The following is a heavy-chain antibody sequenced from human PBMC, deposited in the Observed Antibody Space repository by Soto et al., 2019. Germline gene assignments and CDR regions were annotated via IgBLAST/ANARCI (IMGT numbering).Heavy chain of an antibody. J-gene: IGHJ3*02. CDR2: TYYRSKWYN. Sequence: SQTLSLTCAISGDSVSSNSAAWNWIRQSPSRGLEWLGRTYYRSKWYNDYAVSVKSRITINPDTSKNQFSLQLNSVTPEDTAVYYCARTTTRITIFGVVIPDAFAIWGQGTMVTVSS. D-gene: IGHD3-3*01. CDR1: GDSVSSNSAA. V-gene: IGHV6-1*01. CDR3: ARTTTRITIFGVVIPDAFAI.